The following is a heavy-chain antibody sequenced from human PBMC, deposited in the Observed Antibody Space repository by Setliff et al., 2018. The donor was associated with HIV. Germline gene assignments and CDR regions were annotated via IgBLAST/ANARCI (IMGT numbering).Heavy chain of an antibody. CDR2: VIPMLRLA. J-gene: IGHJ3*01. D-gene: IGHD6-19*01. V-gene: IGHV1-69*10. CDR3: GRVPYKSAWFSGGHNPFDV. CDR1: GGTFRTYA. Sequence: SVKVSCKSSGGTFRTYAISWVRQAPGQGLEWMGGVIPMLRLANYAQKFQGRVTMTIDTSTSTVYMDLRSLTSDDTAVYYCGRVPYKSAWFSGGHNPFDVWGQGTMVTVSS.